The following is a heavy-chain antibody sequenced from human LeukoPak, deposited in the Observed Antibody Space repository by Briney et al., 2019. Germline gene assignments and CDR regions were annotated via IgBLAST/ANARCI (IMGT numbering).Heavy chain of an antibody. CDR1: GFTFSSYG. J-gene: IGHJ4*02. D-gene: IGHD6-19*01. CDR3: AKALIAVAGTGY. Sequence: GGSLRLSCAASGFTFSSYGMHWVRQAPGKGLEWVAVISYDGSNKYYADSVKGRFTISRDNSKNTLYLQMNSLRAEDTAVYYCAKALIAVAGTGYWGQGTLVTVSS. CDR2: ISYDGSNK. V-gene: IGHV3-30*18.